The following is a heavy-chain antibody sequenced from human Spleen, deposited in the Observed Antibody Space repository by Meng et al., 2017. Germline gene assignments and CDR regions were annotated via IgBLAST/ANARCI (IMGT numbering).Heavy chain of an antibody. D-gene: IGHD3-22*01. CDR2: VIAGSGQT. Sequence: QVQLVHSGAEGKKPGASVRISCKASGYTFTTYTIQWARQAPGQSLEWMGWVIAGSGQTRYSQKLQGRVAITRDTSASTVYMDLSSLISEDTAVYYCARDPTGVGYFDYWGHGSLVTVSS. V-gene: IGHV1-3*01. J-gene: IGHJ4*01. CDR3: ARDPTGVGYFDY. CDR1: GYTFTTYT.